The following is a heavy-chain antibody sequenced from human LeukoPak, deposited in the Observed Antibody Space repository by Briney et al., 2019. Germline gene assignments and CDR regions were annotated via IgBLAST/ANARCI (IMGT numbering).Heavy chain of an antibody. D-gene: IGHD2-15*01. CDR1: GFTFGSYA. J-gene: IGHJ4*02. V-gene: IGHV3-23*01. CDR2: ITNGGVTT. Sequence: PGGSLRLSCAASGFTFGSYAMSWVRQTPGKSLEWVSIITNGGVTTYYADSVQGRFTISRDNSKSTLCLQMNSLRAEDTAVYYCAKQLGYCSDGSCYFPYWGQGTLVTVSS. CDR3: AKQLGYCSDGSCYFPY.